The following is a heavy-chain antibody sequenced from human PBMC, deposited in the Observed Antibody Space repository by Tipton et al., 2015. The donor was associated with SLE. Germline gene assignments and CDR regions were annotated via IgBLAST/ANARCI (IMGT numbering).Heavy chain of an antibody. Sequence: SLRLSCAASGFTFSSYGMHWVRQAPGKGLEWVAVIWYDGSNKYYADSVKGRFTISRDNSKNTLYLQMNSLRAEDTAVYYCARGQMATNYYFDYWGQGTLVTVSS. D-gene: IGHD5-24*01. CDR1: GFTFSSYG. V-gene: IGHV3-33*01. CDR2: IWYDGSNK. CDR3: ARGQMATNYYFDY. J-gene: IGHJ4*02.